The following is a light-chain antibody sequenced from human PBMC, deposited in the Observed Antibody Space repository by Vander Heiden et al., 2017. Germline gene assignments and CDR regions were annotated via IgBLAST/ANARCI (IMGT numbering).Light chain of an antibody. CDR2: AAF. J-gene: IGKJ2*01. CDR3: QQSYRTPYT. Sequence: DIQMTQSPSSLSASVGDRVTITCRASQSISSYLNWYQQKPGKAPKLLIYAAFSLQSGVPSRFSGSGSGTDFTLTISSLQPEDFATYYCQQSYRTPYTFGQGTKLEIK. V-gene: IGKV1-39*01. CDR1: QSISSY.